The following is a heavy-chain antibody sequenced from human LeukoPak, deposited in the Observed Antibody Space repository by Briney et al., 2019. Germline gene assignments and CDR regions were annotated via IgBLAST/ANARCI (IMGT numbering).Heavy chain of an antibody. D-gene: IGHD6-13*01. CDR1: GLTFSSYS. Sequence: GGSLRLSCAASGLTFSSYSMNWVRQAPGKGLEWASYISSSSSTIYYADSVKGRFTISRDNTKNSLYLQMNSLRAEDTALYYCAKRSAAGTVGYFDYWGQGSLVTVSS. CDR2: ISSSSSTI. CDR3: AKRSAAGTVGYFDY. V-gene: IGHV3-48*04. J-gene: IGHJ4*02.